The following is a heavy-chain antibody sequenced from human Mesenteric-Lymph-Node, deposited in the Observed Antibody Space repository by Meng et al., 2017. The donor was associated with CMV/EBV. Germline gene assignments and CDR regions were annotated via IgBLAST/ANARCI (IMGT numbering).Heavy chain of an antibody. V-gene: IGHV3-66*04. J-gene: IGHJ3*02. D-gene: IGHD4-23*01. CDR1: GFTVSSFY. CDR2: IYSDGTT. Sequence: GESLKISCAASGFTVSSFYMSWVRQAPGKGLEWVSIIYSDGTTYYADSVKGRFTISRDNAKNSLYLQMNSLRAEDTAVYYCARPPGRAWSYGGNSEGAFDIWGQGTMVTVSS. CDR3: ARPPGRAWSYGGNSEGAFDI.